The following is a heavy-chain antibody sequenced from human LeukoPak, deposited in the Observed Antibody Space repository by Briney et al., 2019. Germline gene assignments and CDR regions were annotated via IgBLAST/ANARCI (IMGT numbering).Heavy chain of an antibody. Sequence: SETLSLTCTVSGGSISSGSYYWSWIRQPAGKGLEWIGRIYTSGSTHYNPSLKSRVTISVDTSKSQFSLKLSSVTAADTAVYYCARGRDGYNHWGQGTLVTVSS. CDR2: IYTSGST. CDR3: ARGRDGYNH. J-gene: IGHJ4*02. D-gene: IGHD5-24*01. CDR1: GGSISSGSYY. V-gene: IGHV4-61*02.